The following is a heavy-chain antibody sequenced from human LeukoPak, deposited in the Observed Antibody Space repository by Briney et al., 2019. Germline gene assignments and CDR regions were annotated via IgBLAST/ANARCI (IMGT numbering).Heavy chain of an antibody. J-gene: IGHJ4*02. D-gene: IGHD6-13*01. CDR3: ARAGKQQPYFDY. V-gene: IGHV3-21*01. CDR2: ISSSSIYV. CDR1: GFTFSDYD. Sequence: GGSLRLSCAASGFTFSDYDMNWVRQAPGKGLEWVSSISSSSIYVSYADSVKGRFTISRDNAKNSLYLQMNSLRAEDTAVYYCARAGKQQPYFDYWGQGTLVTVSS.